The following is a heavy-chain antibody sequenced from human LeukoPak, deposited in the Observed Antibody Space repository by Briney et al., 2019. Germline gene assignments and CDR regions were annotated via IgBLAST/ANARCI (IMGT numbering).Heavy chain of an antibody. CDR2: IYHSGST. Sequence: LSETLSPTCAVSGYSISSGYYWGWIRQPPGKGLEWIGSIYHSGSTYYNPSLKSRVTISVDTSKNQFSLKLSSVTAADTAVYYCARRTIFGVVIYFDYWGQGTLVTVSS. J-gene: IGHJ4*02. V-gene: IGHV4-38-2*01. D-gene: IGHD3-3*01. CDR3: ARRTIFGVVIYFDY. CDR1: GYSISSGYY.